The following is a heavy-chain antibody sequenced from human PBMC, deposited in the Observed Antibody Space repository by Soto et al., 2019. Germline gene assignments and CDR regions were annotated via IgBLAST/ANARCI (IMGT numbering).Heavy chain of an antibody. CDR1: GGSITSANW. CDR3: ARVLRGWFDP. J-gene: IGHJ5*02. V-gene: IGHV4-4*02. CDR2: ISHSGIT. Sequence: TLSLTCALSGGSITSANWWTWVRQPPGGGLEWIGEISHSGITNYKASLKSRVTMSVDKTKNDVSLKLTSVTAADTAVYYCARVLRGWFDPWGQGTPVTV.